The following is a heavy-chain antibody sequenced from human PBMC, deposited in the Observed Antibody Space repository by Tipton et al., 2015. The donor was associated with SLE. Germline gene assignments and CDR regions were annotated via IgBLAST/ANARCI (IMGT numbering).Heavy chain of an antibody. CDR3: ARAEVGRMGFDY. D-gene: IGHD2-8*01. CDR1: GYTFTSYG. Sequence: QSGAEVKKPGASVKVSCKASGYTFTSYGISWVRQAPGQGLEWMGGIIPIFGTANYAQKFQGRVTITADEPTSTAYMELSSLRSEDTAVYYCARAEVGRMGFDYWGQGTLVTVSS. V-gene: IGHV1-69*13. J-gene: IGHJ4*02. CDR2: IIPIFGTA.